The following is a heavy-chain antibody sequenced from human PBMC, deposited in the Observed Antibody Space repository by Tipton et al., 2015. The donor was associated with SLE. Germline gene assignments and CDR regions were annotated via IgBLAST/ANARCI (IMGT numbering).Heavy chain of an antibody. CDR2: ITHTGDT. V-gene: IGHV4-34*01. J-gene: IGHJ4*02. D-gene: IGHD6-6*01. CDR3: ARRRITARPGLDY. Sequence: GLVKPSQTLSLTCAVYGGSFSGYYWSWIRQSPGKGLEWIGEITHTGDTNYNPSLKSRVTISVDTSKNQFSLKLSSVTAADTAVFYCARRRITARPGLDYWGQGTLVTVSS. CDR1: GGSFSGYY.